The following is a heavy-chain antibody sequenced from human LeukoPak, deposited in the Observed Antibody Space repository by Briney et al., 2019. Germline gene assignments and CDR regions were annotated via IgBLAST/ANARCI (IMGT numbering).Heavy chain of an antibody. Sequence: RASVKVSCKASGYTFTGYYMHWVRQAPGQGLEWMGWINPNSGGTNYAQKFQGWVTMTRDTSISTAYMELSRLRSDDTAVYYCARASSWYEGNYFDYWGQGTLVTVSS. D-gene: IGHD6-13*01. CDR2: INPNSGGT. V-gene: IGHV1-2*04. J-gene: IGHJ4*02. CDR3: ARASSWYEGNYFDY. CDR1: GYTFTGYY.